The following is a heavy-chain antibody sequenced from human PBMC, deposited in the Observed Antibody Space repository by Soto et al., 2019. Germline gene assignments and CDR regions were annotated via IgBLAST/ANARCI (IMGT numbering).Heavy chain of an antibody. Sequence: QVTLKESGPVLVKPTEPLTLTCTVSGFSLSNSRMSVSWIRQPPGKALEWLAHIFSNDAKSYSASLKSRLTKSKDTSKRQVVLTMTTMNTVESATYACARRRGWGWLGPNDYWGQGTLVTVSS. CDR3: ARRRGWGWLGPNDY. J-gene: IGHJ4*02. D-gene: IGHD3-10*01. CDR1: GFSLSNSRMS. V-gene: IGHV2-26*01. CDR2: IFSNDAK.